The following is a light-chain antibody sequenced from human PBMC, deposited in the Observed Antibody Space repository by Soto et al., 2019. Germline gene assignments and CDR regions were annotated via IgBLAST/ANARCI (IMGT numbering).Light chain of an antibody. J-gene: IGLJ2*01. CDR3: SSYTITSVL. Sequence: QSALTQPASVSGSPGQSITISCTGTSSDIGSNNYVSWYQQHPGKAPKLIIYDVVNRPSGVSSRFSGSKSGNTASLTISGXXXXXXXXXYCSSYTITSVLFGGGTKVTVL. CDR1: SSDIGSNNY. CDR2: DVV. V-gene: IGLV2-14*03.